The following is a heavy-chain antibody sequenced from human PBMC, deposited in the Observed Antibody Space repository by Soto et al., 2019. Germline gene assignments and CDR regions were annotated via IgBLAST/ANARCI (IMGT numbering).Heavy chain of an antibody. CDR2: IYPGDSDT. CDR1: GYSFTSYW. CDR3: ASSVSPGLHLVHAFDI. Sequence: EVQLVQSGAEVKKPGESLKISCKGSGYSFTSYWIGWVRQMPGKGLEWMGIIYPGDSDTRYSPSFQGQVTISADKSISTAYLQWSSLKASDTAMYYCASSVSPGLHLVHAFDIWGQGTMVTVSS. D-gene: IGHD3-16*01. J-gene: IGHJ3*02. V-gene: IGHV5-51*03.